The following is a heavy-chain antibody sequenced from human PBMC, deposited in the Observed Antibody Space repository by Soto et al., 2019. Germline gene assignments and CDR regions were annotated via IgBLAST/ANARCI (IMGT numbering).Heavy chain of an antibody. J-gene: IGHJ4*02. CDR2: INPSGGST. Sequence: QVQLVQSGAEVKKPGASVKVSCKASGYTFTSYYMHWVRQAPGQGLERMGIINPSGGSTSYAQKFQGRVTMPRDTSTSTVYMELSSLRAEDTAVYYCARLDGEQQSGYWGQGTLVTVSS. V-gene: IGHV1-46*03. CDR1: GYTFTSYY. CDR3: ARLDGEQQSGY. D-gene: IGHD6-13*01.